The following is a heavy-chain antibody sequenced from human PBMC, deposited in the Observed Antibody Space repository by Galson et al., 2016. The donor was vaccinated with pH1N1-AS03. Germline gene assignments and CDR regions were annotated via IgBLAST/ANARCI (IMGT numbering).Heavy chain of an antibody. CDR2: ISAYSGNT. Sequence: SVKVFCKASGYTFTNFGINWVRQAPGQGLEWLGWISAYSGNTDYAQSLQGRVSMTTDPSTSTAYMELTSLTSDDTAIYYCARDLRIDFGNSFVAGVHFGRYWGQGTLVTVST. CDR1: GYTFTNFG. D-gene: IGHD3-10*01. CDR3: ARDLRIDFGNSFVAGVHFGRY. V-gene: IGHV1-18*01. J-gene: IGHJ4*02.